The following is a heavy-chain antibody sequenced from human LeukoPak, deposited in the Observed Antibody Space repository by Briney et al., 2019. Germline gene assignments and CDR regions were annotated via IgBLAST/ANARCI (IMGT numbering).Heavy chain of an antibody. CDR1: GGTFINYA. J-gene: IGHJ3*02. V-gene: IGHV1-69*06. Sequence: ASVKVSCKASGGTFINYAITWVRQAPGQGLEWMGGIIPIFDTANYAQKFQGRVTITADKSTSTAYMELSSLRSEDTAVYYCARDRPYSSSWHDAFDIWGQGTMVTVSS. D-gene: IGHD6-13*01. CDR3: ARDRPYSSSWHDAFDI. CDR2: IIPIFDTA.